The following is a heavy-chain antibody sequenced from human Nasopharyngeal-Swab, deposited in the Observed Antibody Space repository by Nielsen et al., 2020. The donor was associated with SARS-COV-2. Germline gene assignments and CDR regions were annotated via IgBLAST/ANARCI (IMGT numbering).Heavy chain of an antibody. CDR2: IIPIFGTA. CDR1: GGTFSSYA. V-gene: IGHV1-69*06. CDR3: ARNPVDYDYVWGSYRYRTFDY. J-gene: IGHJ4*02. Sequence: SVKVSCKASGGTFSSYAISWVRLAPGQGLEWMGGIIPIFGTANYAQKFQGRVTITADKSTSTAYMELSSLRSEDTAVYYCARNPVDYDYVWGSYRYRTFDYWGQGTLVTVSS. D-gene: IGHD3-16*02.